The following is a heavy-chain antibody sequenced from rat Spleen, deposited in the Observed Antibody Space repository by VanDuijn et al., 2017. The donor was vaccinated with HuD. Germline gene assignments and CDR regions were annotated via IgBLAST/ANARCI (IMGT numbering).Heavy chain of an antibody. V-gene: IGHV5-31*01. CDR1: GFTFSSFS. CDR2: ITHIGDGT. Sequence: EVQLVESGGGLVQPGRSLKLSCAASGFTFSSFSMAWVRQAPGKGLEWIASITHIGDGTYYADSVKGRFTISRDNAKSTLYLQMNSLRSEDTATYYCARGDNIGTTYYYVMDAWGQGASVTVSS. CDR3: ARGDNIGTTYYYVMDA. D-gene: IGHD1-5*01. J-gene: IGHJ4*01.